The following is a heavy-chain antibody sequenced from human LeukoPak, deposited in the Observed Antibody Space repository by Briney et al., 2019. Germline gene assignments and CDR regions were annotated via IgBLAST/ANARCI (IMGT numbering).Heavy chain of an antibody. D-gene: IGHD6-13*01. V-gene: IGHV3-21*01. CDR2: ISSSGNYI. Sequence: GGSLRLSCAASGFTFSSYSMNWVRQAPGKGLEWVSSISSSGNYIYYADSLKGRFTISRDNAKNSLYLQMNSLRAEDTAVYYCARFIAAPYYFDYWGRGTLVTVSS. CDR3: ARFIAAPYYFDY. J-gene: IGHJ4*02. CDR1: GFTFSSYS.